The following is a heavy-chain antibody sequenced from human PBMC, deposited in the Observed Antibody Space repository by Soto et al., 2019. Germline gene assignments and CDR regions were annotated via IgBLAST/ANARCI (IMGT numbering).Heavy chain of an antibody. Sequence: EVQLEQSGAEVKKPGESLRIPCKGSGYRFSNFWIAWVRQMPGKGLEWIGSIYPGDSDTRFSPSFQGQVTISADKSINTAYLQWSSLKAPDAAFYYCASGSGLKTRPRWYFDFWGRGTRVTVS. CDR1: GYRFSNFW. CDR3: ASGSGLKTRPRWYFDF. J-gene: IGHJ2*01. D-gene: IGHD2-21*01. CDR2: IYPGDSDT. V-gene: IGHV5-51*01.